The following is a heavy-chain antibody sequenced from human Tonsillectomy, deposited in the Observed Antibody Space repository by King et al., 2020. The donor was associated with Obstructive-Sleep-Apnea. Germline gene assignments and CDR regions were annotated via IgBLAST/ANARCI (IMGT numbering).Heavy chain of an antibody. J-gene: IGHJ4*02. D-gene: IGHD3-22*01. CDR2: IYHSGST. V-gene: IGHV4-38-2*02. Sequence: MQLQESGPGLVKPSETLSLTCTVSGYSISSGYYWGWIRQPPGKGLEWIGSIYHSGSTYYNPSLKSRFTISVDTSKNQFSLKLSSVTAADTAVYYCARESYYDSSGYSFDYWGQGTLVTVSS. CDR3: ARESYYDSSGYSFDY. CDR1: GYSISSGYY.